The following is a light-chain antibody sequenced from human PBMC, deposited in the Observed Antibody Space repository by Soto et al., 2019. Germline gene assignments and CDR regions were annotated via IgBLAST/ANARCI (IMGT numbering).Light chain of an antibody. Sequence: QSVLTQPPSVSAAPGQKVTISCSGSRSNIGNNFVSWYQQLPGTAPKLLIFDNSQRPSGIPDRFSGSKSGTSATLGITGLQTGDEAGYFCATWDSGLNAVVFGGGTKVTVL. CDR1: RSNIGNNF. V-gene: IGLV1-51*01. CDR2: DNS. CDR3: ATWDSGLNAVV. J-gene: IGLJ2*01.